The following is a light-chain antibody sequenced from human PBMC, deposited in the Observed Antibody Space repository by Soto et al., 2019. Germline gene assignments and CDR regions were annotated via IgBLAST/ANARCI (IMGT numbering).Light chain of an antibody. V-gene: IGLV1-44*01. Sequence: QSVLTQPPSASGTPGQRLTIACSGTSSNIGSNFVNWYRQLPGTAPKLLVHTNSQRPSGVPDRFSGSKSGTSASLAISGLQSDDEADYFCAVWDDSLHGYVFATGTKDTVL. J-gene: IGLJ1*01. CDR3: AVWDDSLHGYV. CDR1: SSNIGSNF. CDR2: TNS.